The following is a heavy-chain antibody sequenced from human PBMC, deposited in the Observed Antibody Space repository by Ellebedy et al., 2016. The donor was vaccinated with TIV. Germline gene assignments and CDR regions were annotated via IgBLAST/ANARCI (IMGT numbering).Heavy chain of an antibody. Sequence: GESLKISCVASGFTFSSYAMCWVRQAPGKGLEWVPTISDSGGNTHFPVSVKGLFTISRDNSRNTVYLQMNNLRAEDTAVYYCARDSGRRRSWDNDYWGQGTLVTVSS. V-gene: IGHV3-23*01. J-gene: IGHJ4*02. CDR3: ARDSGRRRSWDNDY. CDR1: GFTFSSYA. CDR2: ISDSGGNT. D-gene: IGHD3-10*01.